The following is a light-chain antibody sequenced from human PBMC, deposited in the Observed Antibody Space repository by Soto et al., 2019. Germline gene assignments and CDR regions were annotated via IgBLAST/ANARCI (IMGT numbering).Light chain of an antibody. J-gene: IGKJ2*01. CDR1: ESVGTN. CDR2: GAS. Sequence: EIVMTQSPATLSVSPGERATLSCRVSESVGTNLAWYQQKPGQAPRLLIYGASTRATGIPDKFSGSGSGTDFTLTISRLEPEDFAVYYCQQYGSSPYTFGQGTKLEIK. CDR3: QQYGSSPYT. V-gene: IGKV3-20*01.